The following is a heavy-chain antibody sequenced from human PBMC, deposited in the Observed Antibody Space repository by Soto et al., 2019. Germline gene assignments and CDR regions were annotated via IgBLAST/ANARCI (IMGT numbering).Heavy chain of an antibody. CDR3: ARQWLVDAFDI. Sequence: QVQLVQSGAEVKKPGASVKVSCKASGYTFTSYYMHWVRQAPGQGLEWMGIINPSGGSTSYGQKFQGRVTMTSDTSTSTVYMELSSLRSEDTAVYYCARQWLVDAFDIWGQGTMVTVSS. J-gene: IGHJ3*02. CDR1: GYTFTSYY. D-gene: IGHD6-19*01. CDR2: INPSGGST. V-gene: IGHV1-46*01.